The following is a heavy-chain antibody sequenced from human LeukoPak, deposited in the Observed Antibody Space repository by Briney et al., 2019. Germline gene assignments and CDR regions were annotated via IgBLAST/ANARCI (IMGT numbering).Heavy chain of an antibody. CDR1: GGSISSGNYY. CDR2: IYPSGST. J-gene: IGHJ6*04. CDR3: ARDGTTVSPAV. Sequence: PSETLSLTCTVSGGSISSGNYYWSWIRQPAGKGLEWIGRIYPSGSTNYNPSLKSRVIISVDTSKNQFSLKLSSVTAADTAVYYCARDGTTVSPAVWGKGTTVTVSS. V-gene: IGHV4-61*02. D-gene: IGHD4-17*01.